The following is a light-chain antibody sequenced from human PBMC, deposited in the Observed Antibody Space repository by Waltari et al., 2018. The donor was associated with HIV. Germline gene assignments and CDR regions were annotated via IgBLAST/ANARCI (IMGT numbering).Light chain of an antibody. V-gene: IGLV1-47*01. CDR1: SSSIGSNY. CDR2: RNK. J-gene: IGLJ1*01. Sequence: QSVLTQPPSASGTPGQRVTISCSGSSSSIGSNYVYWYQPRPGTAPKLLIYRNKQTRAGVPVGFSGAKTGTYASLAIRGLRSEDEADYFCAAWDDSLSGYVFGTGTKVTVL. CDR3: AAWDDSLSGYV.